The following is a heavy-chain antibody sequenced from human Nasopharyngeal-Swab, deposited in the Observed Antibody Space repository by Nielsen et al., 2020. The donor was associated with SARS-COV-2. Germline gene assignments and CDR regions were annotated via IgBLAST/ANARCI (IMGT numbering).Heavy chain of an antibody. V-gene: IGHV1-46*01. Sequence: AAVKVSCKASGYTFTSYYMHWVRQDPGQGLERRGIINPSGGSTSYAQKFQGRVTMTRDTSTSTVYMELSSLRSEDTAVYYCARASNVLRFLEWREKKGDWFDPWGQGTLVTVSS. CDR1: GYTFTSYY. CDR2: INPSGGST. D-gene: IGHD3-3*01. CDR3: ARASNVLRFLEWREKKGDWFDP. J-gene: IGHJ5*02.